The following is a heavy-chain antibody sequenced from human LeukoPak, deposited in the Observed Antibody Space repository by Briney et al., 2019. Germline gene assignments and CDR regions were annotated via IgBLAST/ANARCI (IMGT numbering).Heavy chain of an antibody. Sequence: ASVKVSCKVSGYTLTELSMHWVRQAPGKELEWMGGFDPEDGETIYAQKFQGRVTMTEDTSTDTAYMELSSLRSEDTAVYYCATDPLYYYDSSGITWGQGTLVTVSS. V-gene: IGHV1-24*01. CDR3: ATDPLYYYDSSGIT. J-gene: IGHJ5*02. D-gene: IGHD3-22*01. CDR1: GYTLTELS. CDR2: FDPEDGET.